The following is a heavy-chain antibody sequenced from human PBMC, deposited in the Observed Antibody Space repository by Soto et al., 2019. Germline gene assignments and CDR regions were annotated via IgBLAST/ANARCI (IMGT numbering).Heavy chain of an antibody. D-gene: IGHD6-13*01. Sequence: EVQLLESGGGLVQPGGSLRLSCAASGFTFSNYAMTWVRQAPGKGLEWVSTISGLTSYIYYADSLKGRFTISRDNAKNSLYLQMNSLRAEDTAVYYCARGWRVGAGGKFYYGLDVWGQGTTVTVSS. CDR2: ISGLTSYI. V-gene: IGHV3-21*01. CDR3: ARGWRVGAGGKFYYGLDV. CDR1: GFTFSNYA. J-gene: IGHJ6*02.